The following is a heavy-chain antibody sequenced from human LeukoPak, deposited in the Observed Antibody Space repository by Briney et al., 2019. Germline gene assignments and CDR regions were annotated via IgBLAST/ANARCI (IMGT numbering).Heavy chain of an antibody. J-gene: IGHJ6*02. CDR2: ISAYNGNT. CDR1: GYTFTSYG. Sequence: ASVKVSCKASGYTFTSYGISWVRQAPGQGLEWMGWISAYNGNTNYAQKLQGRVTMTTDTSTSTAYMELRSLGSDDTAVYYCASRNYYDSSGYRTYYYYGMDVWGQGTTVTVSS. V-gene: IGHV1-18*01. D-gene: IGHD3-22*01. CDR3: ASRNYYDSSGYRTYYYYGMDV.